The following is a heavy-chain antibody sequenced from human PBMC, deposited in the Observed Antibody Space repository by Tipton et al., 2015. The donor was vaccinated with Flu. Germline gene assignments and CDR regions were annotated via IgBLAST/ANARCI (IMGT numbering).Heavy chain of an antibody. J-gene: IGHJ3*02. CDR3: ARGYCSDTSCSEGVAFEI. CDR2: ISYSGYT. Sequence: TLSLTCTVSGTSISSYYWSWIRQSPGKGLEWIGYISYSGYTNYNPSLKSRVTLSLDISKNNFSLRLTSVTAADTAVYFCARGYCSDTSCSEGVAFEIWGQGTMVTVSS. CDR1: GTSISSYY. V-gene: IGHV4-59*12. D-gene: IGHD2-2*01.